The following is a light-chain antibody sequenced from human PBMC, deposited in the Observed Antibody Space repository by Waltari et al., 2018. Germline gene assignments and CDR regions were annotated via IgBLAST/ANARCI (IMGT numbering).Light chain of an antibody. CDR3: GTWDSSLSGAV. CDR1: SSTIGNNY. CDR2: ENT. V-gene: IGLV1-51*02. J-gene: IGLJ7*01. Sequence: QSVLTQPPSVSAAPGQRVTISCSGGSSTIGNNYVSWYRQFPGTAPKLLIYENTERPSCIPGRFSGSKSGTSATLDITGLQAGDEADYYCGTWDSSLSGAVFGGGTHLTVL.